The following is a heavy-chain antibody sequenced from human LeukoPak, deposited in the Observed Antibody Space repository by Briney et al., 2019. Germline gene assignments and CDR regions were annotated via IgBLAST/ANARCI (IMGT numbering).Heavy chain of an antibody. J-gene: IGHJ4*02. Sequence: GGSLRRSCAASGFTFSSYSMNWVRQAPGKGLEWVSSISSSSSYIYYADSVKGRFTISRDNAKNSLYLQMNSLRAEDTAVYYCARDERGYDSSGYYYVEGTFDYWGQGTLVTVSS. D-gene: IGHD3-22*01. V-gene: IGHV3-21*01. CDR2: ISSSSSYI. CDR3: ARDERGYDSSGYYYVEGTFDY. CDR1: GFTFSSYS.